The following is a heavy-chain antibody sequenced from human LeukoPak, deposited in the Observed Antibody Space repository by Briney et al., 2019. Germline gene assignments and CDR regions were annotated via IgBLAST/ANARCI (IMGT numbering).Heavy chain of an antibody. J-gene: IGHJ4*02. CDR1: GGSISSYY. Sequence: PSETLSLTCTVSGGSISSYYWGWIRQPPGKGLEWIGSIYYSGSTYYNPSLKSRVTISVDTSKNQFSLKLSSVTAADTAVYYCARQWLHYFDYWGQGTLVTVSS. V-gene: IGHV4-39*07. CDR3: ARQWLHYFDY. D-gene: IGHD6-19*01. CDR2: IYYSGST.